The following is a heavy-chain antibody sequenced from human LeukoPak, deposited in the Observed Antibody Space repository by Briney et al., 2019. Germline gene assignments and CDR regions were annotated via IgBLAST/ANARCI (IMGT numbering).Heavy chain of an antibody. Sequence: SVKVSCKASGGTFSSYAISWVRQAPGQGLEWMGGIIPIFGTANYAQKFQGRVTITTDESTSTAYMELSSLKSEDTAVYYCARGSSWNYYYFDYWGQGTLVTVSS. D-gene: IGHD6-13*01. CDR1: GGTFSSYA. V-gene: IGHV1-69*05. J-gene: IGHJ4*02. CDR3: ARGSSWNYYYFDY. CDR2: IIPIFGTA.